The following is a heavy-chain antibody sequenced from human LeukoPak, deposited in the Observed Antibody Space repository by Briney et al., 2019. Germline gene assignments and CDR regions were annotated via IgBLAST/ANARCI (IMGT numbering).Heavy chain of an antibody. CDR2: ISGRGSTI. CDR3: TRAKQEGAYGMDV. V-gene: IGHV3-11*01. J-gene: IGHJ6*02. Sequence: GGSRRLACAADGFTFGDYYMSWIRQVQGKGLEWVSYISGRGSTIYYAAAVKGRFTITRDNAKNSLYLQKNSLRDEDTAVYYCTRAKQEGAYGMDVWGQGTTVTVSS. CDR1: GFTFGDYY.